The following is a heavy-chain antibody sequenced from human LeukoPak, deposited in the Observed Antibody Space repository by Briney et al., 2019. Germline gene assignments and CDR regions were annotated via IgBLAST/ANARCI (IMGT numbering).Heavy chain of an antibody. Sequence: SVKVSCKASGGTFSSYAISWVRQAPGQGLEWMGGIIPIFGTANYAQKFQGRVTITADESTSTAYMELSSLRSEDTAVYYCARTPSEALYGMDVWGQGTTVTVSS. V-gene: IGHV1-69*13. J-gene: IGHJ6*02. CDR3: ARTPSEALYGMDV. D-gene: IGHD1-14*01. CDR2: IIPIFGTA. CDR1: GGTFSSYA.